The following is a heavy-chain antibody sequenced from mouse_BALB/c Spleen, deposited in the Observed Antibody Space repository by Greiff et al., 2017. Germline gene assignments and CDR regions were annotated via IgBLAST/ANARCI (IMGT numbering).Heavy chain of an antibody. J-gene: IGHJ3*01. CDR2: IDPANGNT. CDR3: AKVLTGWFAY. V-gene: IGHV14-3*02. CDR1: GFNIKDTY. Sequence: DVKLVESGAELVKPGASVKLSCTASGFNIKDTYMHWVKQRPEQGLEWIGRIDPANGNTKYDPKFQGKATITADTSSNTAYLQLSSLTSEDTAVYYCAKVLTGWFAYWGQGTLVTVSA. D-gene: IGHD4-1*01.